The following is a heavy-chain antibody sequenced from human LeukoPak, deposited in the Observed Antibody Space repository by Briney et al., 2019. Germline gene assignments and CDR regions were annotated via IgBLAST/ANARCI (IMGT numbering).Heavy chain of an antibody. CDR1: GYSFTSYW. CDR2: IYPGDSDTIT. D-gene: IGHD2-15*01. V-gene: IGHV5-51*01. CDR3: AKSSPRGYGAFDI. Sequence: GESLKISCKGSGYSFTSYWIGWVRQMPGKGLEWMGIIYPGDSDTITRDSPSFQGQVIISADKSISTALLQWSSLKASDTAMYYCAKSSPRGYGAFDIWGQGTMVTVSS. J-gene: IGHJ3*02.